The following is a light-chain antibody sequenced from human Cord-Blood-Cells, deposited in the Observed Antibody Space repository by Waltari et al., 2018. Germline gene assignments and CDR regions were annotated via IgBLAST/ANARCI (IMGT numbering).Light chain of an antibody. V-gene: IGLV2-23*01. J-gene: IGLJ3*02. CDR2: EGS. CDR1: RSDVGRCNL. CDR3: CSYAGSSTLV. Sequence: QSALTQPASVSGSPGQSITISCTGTRSDVGRCNLVSWYQQHPGKAPKLMIYEGSKRPSGVSNRFSGSKSGNTASLTISGLQAEDEADYYCCSYAGSSTLVFGGGTKLTVL.